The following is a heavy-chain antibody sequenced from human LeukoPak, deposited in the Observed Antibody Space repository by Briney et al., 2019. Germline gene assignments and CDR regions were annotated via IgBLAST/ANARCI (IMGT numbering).Heavy chain of an antibody. Sequence: GGSLRLSCAASGFTFRSYWMTWVRQAPGKGLEWVANIKQDGSDKYYVDSVKGRFTISRDNAENSLYLQINSLRAEDTAVYYCARDIGIDYWGQGTLVTVSS. J-gene: IGHJ4*02. D-gene: IGHD1-26*01. V-gene: IGHV3-7*05. CDR3: ARDIGIDY. CDR1: GFTFRSYW. CDR2: IKQDGSDK.